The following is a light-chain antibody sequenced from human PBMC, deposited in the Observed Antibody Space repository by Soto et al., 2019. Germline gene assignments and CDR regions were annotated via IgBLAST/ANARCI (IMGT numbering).Light chain of an antibody. CDR1: SSNIGNNA. CDR2: YDD. J-gene: IGLJ1*01. Sequence: QAVVTQPPSVSEAPRQRVTISCSGSSSNIGNNAVNWYQQLPGKAPKLLIYYDDLLPSGVSDRFSGSKSGTSASLAISGLQSEDEADYYCAAWDDSLNGYVFGTGTKFTVL. V-gene: IGLV1-36*01. CDR3: AAWDDSLNGYV.